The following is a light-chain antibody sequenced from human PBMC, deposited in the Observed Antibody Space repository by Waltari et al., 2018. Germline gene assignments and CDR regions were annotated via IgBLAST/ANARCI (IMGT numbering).Light chain of an antibody. CDR3: QSFDRSLSASV. J-gene: IGLJ3*02. V-gene: IGLV1-40*01. Sequence: QSVLTPPPSVSGAPGQSITISCTGSSSNFGAGYDVHWYQQLPGTAPKLLIYANKNRPSGVPDRFSGSKSGTSASLAITGLQAEDEADYYCQSFDRSLSASVFGGGTKLTVL. CDR1: SSNFGAGYD. CDR2: ANK.